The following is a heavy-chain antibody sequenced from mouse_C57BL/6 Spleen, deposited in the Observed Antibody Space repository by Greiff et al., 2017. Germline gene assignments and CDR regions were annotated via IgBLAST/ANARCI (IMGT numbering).Heavy chain of an antibody. D-gene: IGHD1-1*01. CDR2: IWRGGST. Sequence: QVQLQQSGPGLVQPSQSLSITCTVSGFSLTSYGVHWVRQSPGKGLEWLGVIWRGGSTDYNAAFMSRLSITKDNSKSQVFLKMNSLQADDTAIYYCAKFPDDGSSEGAMDYWGQGTSVTVSS. J-gene: IGHJ4*01. CDR1: GFSLTSYG. V-gene: IGHV2-5*01. CDR3: AKFPDDGSSEGAMDY.